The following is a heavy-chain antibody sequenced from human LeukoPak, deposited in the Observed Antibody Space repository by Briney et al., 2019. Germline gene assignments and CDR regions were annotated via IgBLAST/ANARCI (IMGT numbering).Heavy chain of an antibody. Sequence: SVKVSCKASGGTFSSYAISWVRQAPGQGLEWMGGIIPIFGTANYAQKFQGRVTITADESTSTAYMELRSLRSDDTAVYYCASDGSHGDAFDIWGQGTMVTVSS. CDR1: GGTFSSYA. J-gene: IGHJ3*02. CDR2: IIPIFGTA. CDR3: ASDGSHGDAFDI. D-gene: IGHD6-25*01. V-gene: IGHV1-69*01.